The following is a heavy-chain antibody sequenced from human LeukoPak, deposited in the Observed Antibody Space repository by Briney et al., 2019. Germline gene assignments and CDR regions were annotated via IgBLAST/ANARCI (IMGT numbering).Heavy chain of an antibody. CDR3: ARGPRLYYCSSTSCALDWFDP. CDR1: GGSFSGYY. Sequence: SETLSLTCAVYGGSFSGYYWSWIRQPPGKGLEWIGEINHSGSTNYNPSLKSRVTISVDTSKNQFSLKLSSVTAADTAVYYCARGPRLYYCSSTSCALDWFDPRGQGTLVTVSS. J-gene: IGHJ5*02. D-gene: IGHD2-2*01. V-gene: IGHV4-34*01. CDR2: INHSGST.